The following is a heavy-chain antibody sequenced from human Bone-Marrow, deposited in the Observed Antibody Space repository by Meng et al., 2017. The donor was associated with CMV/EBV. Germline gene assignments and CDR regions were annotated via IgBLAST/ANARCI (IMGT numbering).Heavy chain of an antibody. D-gene: IGHD6-6*01. J-gene: IGHJ4*02. V-gene: IGHV1-46*01. CDR3: ARSFSAFGAARITGYFDY. CDR2: INPSGGST. CDR1: GCTFTSYY. Sequence: ASVKVSCKASGCTFTSYYMHWVRQAPGQGLEWMGIINPSGGSTSYAQKFQGRVTMTRDTSTSTVYMELSSLRSEDTAVYYCARSFSAFGAARITGYFDYWGQGTLVTVSS.